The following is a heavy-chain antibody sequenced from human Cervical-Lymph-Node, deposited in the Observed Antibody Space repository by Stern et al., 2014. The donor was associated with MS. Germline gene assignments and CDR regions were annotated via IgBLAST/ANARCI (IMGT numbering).Heavy chain of an antibody. J-gene: IGHJ4*02. CDR2: IVPIYGKA. D-gene: IGHD4-23*01. Sequence: QVQLVQSVAEAKKPGSSVKVSCNISGDTFSRNGISWVRQAPGQGLEWMGAIVPIYGKANYAQKLQGRLTITADESTKTAYMELSSLRSEDTAVYYCAQEHHGGNFHSWGQGTLVIVSS. CDR1: GDTFSRNG. CDR3: AQEHHGGNFHS. V-gene: IGHV1-69*01.